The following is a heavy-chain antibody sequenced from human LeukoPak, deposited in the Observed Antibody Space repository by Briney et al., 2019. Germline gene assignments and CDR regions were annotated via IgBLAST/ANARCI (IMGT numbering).Heavy chain of an antibody. CDR1: GGSISSYY. D-gene: IGHD3-10*01. CDR2: IYYLGST. V-gene: IGHV4-59*01. J-gene: IGHJ2*01. Sequence: SETLSLTCTVSGGSISSYYWSWIRQPPGKGLEWVGRIYYLGSTNYNPSLKSRVTISIDTSKNYFSLKLNSVIAADTAVYYCARDRPGNYWYFDLWGRGTLVTVSS. CDR3: ARDRPGNYWYFDL.